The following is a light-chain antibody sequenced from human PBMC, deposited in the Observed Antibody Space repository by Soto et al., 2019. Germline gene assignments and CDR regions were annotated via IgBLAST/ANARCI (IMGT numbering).Light chain of an antibody. Sequence: AIRMTQSPSSFSASTGDRVTITCRASQGISSYLAWYQQKPGKAPKLLIYAASTLQSGVPSRLSGSGSGTDFTLTISCLQSEDFATYYCQRYYSYPFTFGGGTKLDIK. CDR1: QGISSY. CDR2: AAS. V-gene: IGKV1-8*01. CDR3: QRYYSYPFT. J-gene: IGKJ4*01.